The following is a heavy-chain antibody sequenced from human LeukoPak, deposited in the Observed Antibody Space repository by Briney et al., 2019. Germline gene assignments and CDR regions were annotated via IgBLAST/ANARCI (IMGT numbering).Heavy chain of an antibody. V-gene: IGHV3-21*01. Sequence: PGGSLRLSCAASGFTFSSYSMNWVRQAPGKGLEWVSSISSSSSYIYYADSVKGRFTISRDNAKNSLYLQMNSLRAEDTAVYYCARDPTTIGTNDYWGQGTLVTVSS. J-gene: IGHJ4*02. CDR3: ARDPTTIGTNDY. D-gene: IGHD1-14*01. CDR2: ISSSSSYI. CDR1: GFTFSSYS.